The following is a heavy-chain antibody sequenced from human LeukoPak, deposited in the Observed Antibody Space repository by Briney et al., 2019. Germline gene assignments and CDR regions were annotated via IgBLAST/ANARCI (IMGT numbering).Heavy chain of an antibody. CDR1: GFTFSSYG. CDR3: AKDLGYCSGGSCYSIDY. V-gene: IGHV3-30*18. J-gene: IGHJ4*02. CDR2: ISYDGSNK. Sequence: GGSLGLSCAASGFTFSSYGMHWVRQAPGKGLEWVAVISYDGSNKYYADSVKGRFTISRDNSKNTLYLQMNSLRAEDTAVYYCAKDLGYCSGGSCYSIDYWGQGTLVTVSS. D-gene: IGHD2-15*01.